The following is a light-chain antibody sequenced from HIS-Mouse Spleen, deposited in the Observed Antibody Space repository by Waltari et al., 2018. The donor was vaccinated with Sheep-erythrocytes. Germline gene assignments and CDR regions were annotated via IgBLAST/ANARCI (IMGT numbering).Light chain of an antibody. J-gene: IGLJ2*01. CDR1: SSDVGCYNL. CDR3: CSYAGSYTFVV. CDR2: DVS. V-gene: IGLV2-11*01. Sequence: QSALTQPASVSGSPGQSITISCTGTSSDVGCYNLVPWYQQHPGKAPKLMIYDVSKRPSGVPDRFSGSKSGNTASLTISGLQAEDEADYYCCSYAGSYTFVVFGGGTKLTVL.